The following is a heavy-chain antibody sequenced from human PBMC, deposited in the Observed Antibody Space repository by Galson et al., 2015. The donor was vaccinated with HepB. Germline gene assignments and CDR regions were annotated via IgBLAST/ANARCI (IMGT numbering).Heavy chain of an antibody. CDR1: GFTFSSYW. Sequence: SLRLSCAASGFTFSSYWMSWVRQAPGKGLEWVANIKQDGSEKYYVDSVKGRFTISRDNAKNSLYLQMNSLRAVDTAVYYCARDWSDTAMDKLPTYYYYYMDVWGKGTTVTVSS. D-gene: IGHD5-18*01. CDR2: IKQDGSEK. CDR3: ARDWSDTAMDKLPTYYYYYMDV. J-gene: IGHJ6*03. V-gene: IGHV3-7*03.